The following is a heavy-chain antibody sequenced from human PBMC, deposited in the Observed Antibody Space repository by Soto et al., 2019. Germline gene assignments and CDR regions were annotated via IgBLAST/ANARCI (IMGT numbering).Heavy chain of an antibody. CDR3: ARHNPPLGYNGINGIYSGMDV. J-gene: IGHJ6*02. D-gene: IGHD1-20*01. CDR2: IDPSDSFA. CDR1: GYSFTSYW. V-gene: IGHV5-10-1*01. Sequence: GESLKISCEGSGYSFTSYWISWVRQMPGKGLEWVGRIDPSDSFANYNPSFQGHVTISADKSTSTAFLQWSSLKASDTAMYYCARHNPPLGYNGINGIYSGMDVWGQGTTVTVSS.